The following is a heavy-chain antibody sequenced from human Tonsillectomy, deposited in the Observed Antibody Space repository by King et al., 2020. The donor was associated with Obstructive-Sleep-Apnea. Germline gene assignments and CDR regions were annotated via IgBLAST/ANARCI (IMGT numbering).Heavy chain of an antibody. V-gene: IGHV3-21*01. CDR2: ICSSSSYI. J-gene: IGHJ6*02. D-gene: IGHD3-22*01. Sequence: VQLVESGGGLVKPGGSLRLSCAASGFTFSSYSMNWFRQAPGKGLEWVASICSSSSYIYYADSVKGRFTISRDNDKNSLYLQMNSLRAEETAVYYCARDLVYYYDSSGYSDYYGMDVWGQGTTVTVSS. CDR3: ARDLVYYYDSSGYSDYYGMDV. CDR1: GFTFSSYS.